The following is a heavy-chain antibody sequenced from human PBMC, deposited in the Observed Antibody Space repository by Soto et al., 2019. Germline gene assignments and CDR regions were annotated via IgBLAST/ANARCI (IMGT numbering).Heavy chain of an antibody. CDR3: ARGRHQWLLHYGMDV. V-gene: IGHV4-34*01. Sequence: QVQLQQWGAGLLKPSETLSLTCAVYGGSFSGYYWSGIRQPPGKGLEWIGEINHSGSTNYNPSLKRRVTITVDTSKTQFSLKLSSVTAAATDVYYCARGRHQWLLHYGMDVWGQGTTVTVSS. J-gene: IGHJ6*02. CDR2: INHSGST. CDR1: GGSFSGYY. D-gene: IGHD3-22*01.